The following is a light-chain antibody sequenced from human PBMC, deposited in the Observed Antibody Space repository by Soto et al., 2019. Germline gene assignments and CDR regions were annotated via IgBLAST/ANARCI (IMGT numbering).Light chain of an antibody. Sequence: EIVLTQSPATLSLSPGERATLSCGASQSVSNNYLAWYQQKPGLAPRLLIYDASSRVTDIPDRFSGSGSGPAITLSIRRLEHEAFAVYYCLHYGSSSAFGQGTKVEIK. J-gene: IGKJ1*01. CDR1: QSVSNNY. V-gene: IGKV3D-20*01. CDR2: DAS. CDR3: LHYGSSSA.